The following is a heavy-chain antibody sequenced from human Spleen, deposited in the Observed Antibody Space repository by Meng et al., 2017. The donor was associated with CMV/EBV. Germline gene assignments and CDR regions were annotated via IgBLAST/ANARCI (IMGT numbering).Heavy chain of an antibody. V-gene: IGHV3-74*01. CDR3: ARVLGSALRFLEWLLPDYYYYGMDV. CDR1: GFTFSSYW. J-gene: IGHJ6*02. CDR2: INSDGSST. Sequence: GESLKISCAASGFTFSSYWMHWVRQAPGKGLVWVSRINSDGSSTSYADSVKGRFTISRDNAKNMLYLPMNSLRDEDTAVYYCARVLGSALRFLEWLLPDYYYYGMDVWGQGTTVTVSS. D-gene: IGHD3-3*01.